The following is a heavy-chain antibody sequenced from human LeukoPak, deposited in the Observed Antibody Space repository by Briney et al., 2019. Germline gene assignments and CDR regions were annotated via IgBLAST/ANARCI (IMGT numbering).Heavy chain of an antibody. CDR2: ISAYNGNT. CDR1: GYTFTSYG. D-gene: IGHD6-19*01. CDR3: ARDHRYSSGWDPFDY. J-gene: IGHJ4*02. V-gene: IGHV1-18*01. Sequence: ASVKVSCKASGYTFTSYGISWVRQAPGQGLEWMGWISAYNGNTNYAQKLQGRVTMTTDTSTSTAYMELRSLRSDDTAVYYCARDHRYSSGWDPFDYWGQGTLVTASS.